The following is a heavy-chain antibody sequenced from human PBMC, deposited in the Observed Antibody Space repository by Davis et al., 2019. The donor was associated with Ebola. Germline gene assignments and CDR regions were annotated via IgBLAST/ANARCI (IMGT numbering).Heavy chain of an antibody. J-gene: IGHJ5*02. V-gene: IGHV1-69*13. CDR1: GGTFSSYA. CDR3: ARDRTTTTVTTRDWFDP. D-gene: IGHD4-17*01. CDR2: IIPIFGTA. Sequence: SVKVSCKASGGTFSSYAISWVRQAPGQGLEWMGGIIPIFGTANYAQKFQGRVTITADESTSTAYMELSSLRSEDTAVYYCARDRTTTTVTTRDWFDPWGQGTLVTVSS.